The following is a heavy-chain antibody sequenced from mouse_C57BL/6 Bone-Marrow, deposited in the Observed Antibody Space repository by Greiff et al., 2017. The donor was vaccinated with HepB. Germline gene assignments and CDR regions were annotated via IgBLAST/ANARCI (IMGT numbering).Heavy chain of an antibody. V-gene: IGHV5-4*01. CDR1: GFTFSSYA. CDR3: ARDSVGSSYGNFDY. D-gene: IGHD1-1*01. J-gene: IGHJ2*01. Sequence: EVQLVESGGGLVKPGGSLKLSCAASGFTFSSYAMSWVRQTPEKRLEWVATISDGGSYTYYPDNVKGRFTISRDNAKNNLYLQMSHLKSEDTAMYYCARDSVGSSYGNFDYWGQGTTLTVSS. CDR2: ISDGGSYT.